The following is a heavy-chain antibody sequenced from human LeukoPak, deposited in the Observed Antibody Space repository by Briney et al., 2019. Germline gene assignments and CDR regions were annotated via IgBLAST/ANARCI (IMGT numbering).Heavy chain of an antibody. Sequence: PSETLSLTCTVSGGSISSYYWSWIRQPPGEGLEWIGYIYYSGSTNYNPSLKSRVTISVDTSKNQFSLKLSSVTAADTAVYYCARGRGYSYGSLPFDYWGQGTLVTVSS. CDR2: IYYSGST. CDR3: ARGRGYSYGSLPFDY. V-gene: IGHV4-59*01. CDR1: GGSISSYY. D-gene: IGHD5-18*01. J-gene: IGHJ4*02.